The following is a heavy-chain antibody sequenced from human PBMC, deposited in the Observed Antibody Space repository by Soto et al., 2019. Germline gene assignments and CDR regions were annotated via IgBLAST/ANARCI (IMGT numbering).Heavy chain of an antibody. CDR1: GFTFTSYA. V-gene: IGHV3-23*01. Sequence: PGGALRVSCAASGFTFTSYAMSWVRQAPGKGLEWVSIISGSAGRTYYADSVKGRFSISRDNSKDTLYLHMNSLGAEDTAIYYCAKVTSARVFYFGLDVWGQGTTVTVS. D-gene: IGHD2-2*01. CDR3: AKVTSARVFYFGLDV. CDR2: ISGSAGRT. J-gene: IGHJ6*02.